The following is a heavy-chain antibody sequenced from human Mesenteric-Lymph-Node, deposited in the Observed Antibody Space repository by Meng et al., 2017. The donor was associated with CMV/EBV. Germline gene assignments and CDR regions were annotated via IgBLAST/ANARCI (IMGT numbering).Heavy chain of an antibody. Sequence: LSLTCAASGFTFDDYTMHWVRQGPGKGLEWVSLISWDGVSTYYAGSVKGRFTISRDNSKNSLYLQMNSLRTEDTAFYYCAKDGRGSSGGYYFDYWGQGTLVTVSS. CDR3: AKDGRGSSGGYYFDY. V-gene: IGHV3-43*01. CDR1: GFTFDDYT. D-gene: IGHD6-6*01. J-gene: IGHJ4*02. CDR2: ISWDGVST.